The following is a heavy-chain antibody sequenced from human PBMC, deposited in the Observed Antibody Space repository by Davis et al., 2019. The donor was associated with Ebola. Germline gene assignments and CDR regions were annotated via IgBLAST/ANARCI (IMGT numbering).Heavy chain of an antibody. Sequence: HSQTLSLTCAISGNSVSGKGTAWNWIRQSPSRGLEWLGRTYYKSKWYNDYGESVKSRITINPDTSKNQFSLHLNSVTPEDTAVYYCARGWLRSGLDVWGKGAAVIVSS. CDR2: TYYKSKWYN. CDR3: ARGWLRSGLDV. V-gene: IGHV6-1*01. D-gene: IGHD5-12*01. CDR1: GNSVSGKGTA. J-gene: IGHJ6*04.